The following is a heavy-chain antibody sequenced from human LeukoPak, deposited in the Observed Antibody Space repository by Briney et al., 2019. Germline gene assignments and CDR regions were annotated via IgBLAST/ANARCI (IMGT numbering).Heavy chain of an antibody. J-gene: IGHJ4*02. Sequence: SETLSLTCTVPGGSIGRYYWSWIRQPAGKGLEWIGRIYTSGGTVYNPSLKSRVTMSVDTSKNQFSLKLSSVTAADTAVYYCARGVFYYDTSGRGYYFDYWGQGTLVTVSS. V-gene: IGHV4-4*07. CDR1: GGSIGRYY. D-gene: IGHD3-22*01. CDR2: IYTSGGT. CDR3: ARGVFYYDTSGRGYYFDY.